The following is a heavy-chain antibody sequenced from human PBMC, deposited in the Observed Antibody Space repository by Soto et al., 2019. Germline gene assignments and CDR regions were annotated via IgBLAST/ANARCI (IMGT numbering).Heavy chain of an antibody. V-gene: IGHV3-48*01. CDR3: ARDVNGDSAPF. J-gene: IGHJ4*02. CDR1: GFAFRGYS. Sequence: GGSLRLSCEASGFAFRGYSMHWFRQAPGKGLEWISYITGSGATIDYADSVKGRFTISRDNAKNSLFLQMNSLRVEDTAVYYCARDVNGDSAPFWGQGTLVTVSS. CDR2: ITGSGATI. D-gene: IGHD4-17*01.